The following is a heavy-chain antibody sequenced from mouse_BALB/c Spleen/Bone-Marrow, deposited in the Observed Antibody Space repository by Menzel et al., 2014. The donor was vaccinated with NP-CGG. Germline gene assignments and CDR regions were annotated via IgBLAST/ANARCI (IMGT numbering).Heavy chain of an antibody. V-gene: IGHV1-39*01. J-gene: IGHJ3*01. CDR1: GYSFTDYN. CDR3: ARGHDGYKTWFAY. D-gene: IGHD2-3*01. CDR2: IDPSYGGT. Sequence: VQLKQSGPELEKPGASVKMSCKASGYSFTDYNMNWVKHSNGKSLEWIGNIDPSYGGTTYNQKFKGKATLTVDKSSSTVYMQLKSLTSEDSAVYYCARGHDGYKTWFAYWGQGTLVTVSA.